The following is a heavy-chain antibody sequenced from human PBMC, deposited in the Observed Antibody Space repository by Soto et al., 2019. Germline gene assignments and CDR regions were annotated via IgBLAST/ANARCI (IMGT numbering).Heavy chain of an antibody. V-gene: IGHV4-59*08. CDR1: GGSISSYY. J-gene: IGHJ6*02. D-gene: IGHD3-22*01. CDR3: ARLRLRGPLWYYYASSGYSSGMDV. Sequence: PSETLSLTCTVSGGSISSYYWSWIRQPPGKGLELIGYIYYSGSTNYNPSLKSRVTISVDTSKNQFSLKLSSVTAADTAVYYCARLRLRGPLWYYYASSGYSSGMDVWGQGTTVT. CDR2: IYYSGST.